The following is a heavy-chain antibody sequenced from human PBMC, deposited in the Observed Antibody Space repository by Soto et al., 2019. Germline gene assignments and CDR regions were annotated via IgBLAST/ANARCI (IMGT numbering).Heavy chain of an antibody. D-gene: IGHD3-10*01. V-gene: IGHV1-69*02. CDR2: VNPIVSMS. J-gene: IGHJ4*02. CDR3: GSSYVSGYRPFDS. CDR1: GDTFNFYS. Sequence: QVQLVQSGAEVKRPGSSVKVSCKASGDTFNFYSINWVRQAPGLGLEWMGRVNPIVSMSNYAQKFQGRVTMPADKPKNTPNRELSSLRSEDPAIYYWGSSYVSGYRPFDSGGQGALVPVSS.